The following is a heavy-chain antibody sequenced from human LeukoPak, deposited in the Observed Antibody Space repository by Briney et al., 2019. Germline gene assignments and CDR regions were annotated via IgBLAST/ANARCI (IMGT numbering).Heavy chain of an antibody. CDR1: GFTFSSYS. J-gene: IGHJ4*02. D-gene: IGHD6-13*01. Sequence: GGSLRLSCAASGFTFSSYSMNWVRQAPGKGLERVSSISSSSSYIYYADSVKGRFTISRDNAKNSLYLQMNSLRAEDTAIYYCARSIPYGTTWYGRSDFWGQGTLVTVSS. V-gene: IGHV3-21*04. CDR3: ARSIPYGTTWYGRSDF. CDR2: ISSSSSYI.